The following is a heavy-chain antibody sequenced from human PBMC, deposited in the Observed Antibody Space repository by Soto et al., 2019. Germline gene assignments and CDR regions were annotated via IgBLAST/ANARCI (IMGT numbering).Heavy chain of an antibody. CDR1: SGSINSGVYY. CDR2: IYYTGST. V-gene: IGHV4-31*03. J-gene: IGHJ5*02. CDR3: ARAGVAGNYNWFDP. D-gene: IGHD3-9*01. Sequence: SETLSLTCTVSSGSINSGVYYWSWIRQPPGKGLEWIGYIYYTGSTYYNPSLKSRTTLSIDTSKNQFSLKLTSVTAADTAVYYCARAGVAGNYNWFDPWGQGTLVTVSS.